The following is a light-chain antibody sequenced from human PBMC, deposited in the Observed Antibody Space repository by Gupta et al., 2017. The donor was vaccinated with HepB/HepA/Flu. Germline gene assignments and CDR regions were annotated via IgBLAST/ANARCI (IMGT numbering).Light chain of an antibody. J-gene: IGLJ2*01. Sequence: QSVLTQPASASGTPGQRVTFACSGSSSNIGSNPVNCYLRLPGTAPTLLMYSNIQRPAGVPDRFSASKSATSASLAISVLQAEEEADYYCATWDDSLNVVVFGGGTKLTVL. CDR2: SNI. CDR3: ATWDDSLNVVV. V-gene: IGLV1-44*01. CDR1: SSNIGSNP.